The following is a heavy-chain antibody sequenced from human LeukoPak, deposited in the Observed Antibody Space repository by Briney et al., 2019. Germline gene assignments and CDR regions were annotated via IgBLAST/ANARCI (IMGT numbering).Heavy chain of an antibody. V-gene: IGHV4-59*08. J-gene: IGHJ6*03. D-gene: IGHD2-15*01. Sequence: SETLSLTCTVSGGSISGYYWSWSRQPPGKGLEWIGYIYYSGSTNYNPSLKSRITLSLDTSKNQFSLNLSAVSAAHTAVYYSARQAGYCGGGSCYSRYYYYYMDVWGKGTTVTVSS. CDR2: IYYSGST. CDR1: GGSISGYY. CDR3: ARQAGYCGGGSCYSRYYYYYMDV.